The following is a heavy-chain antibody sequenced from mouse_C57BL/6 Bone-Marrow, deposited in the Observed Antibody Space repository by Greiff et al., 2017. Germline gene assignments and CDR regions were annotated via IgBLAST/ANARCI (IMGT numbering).Heavy chain of an antibody. CDR3: ARKWYEYDAWFAY. J-gene: IGHJ3*01. V-gene: IGHV1-55*01. Sequence: VQLQQPGAEPVKPGASVKMSCKASGYTFTSHWITWVKQRPGQGLEWTGDIYPGSGSTNYNETFKSKATLTVDTSSSTAYMQRSSLTSEDSAVYYCARKWYEYDAWFAYWGQGTLVTVSA. CDR1: GYTFTSHW. CDR2: IYPGSGST. D-gene: IGHD2-4*01.